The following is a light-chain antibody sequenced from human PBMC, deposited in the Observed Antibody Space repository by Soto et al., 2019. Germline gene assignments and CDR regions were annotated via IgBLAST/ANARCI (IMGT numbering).Light chain of an antibody. CDR3: CSYTGSSYV. CDR2: DVS. Sequence: QSVLTQPRSVSGSPGQSVTISCTGTSSDVGDYKYVSWYLQHPGKAPKLIIYDVSERPSGVPDRFSGSKSGNTASLSISGLQAEDEADYYCCSYTGSSYVFGTGTKVTVL. CDR1: SSDVGDYKY. V-gene: IGLV2-11*01. J-gene: IGLJ1*01.